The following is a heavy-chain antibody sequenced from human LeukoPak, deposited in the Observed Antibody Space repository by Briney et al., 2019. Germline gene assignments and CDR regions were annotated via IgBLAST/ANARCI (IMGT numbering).Heavy chain of an antibody. CDR2: IKYDGIDK. D-gene: IGHD3-22*01. CDR3: AKDWPITMIADEGY. J-gene: IGHJ4*02. CDR1: GFIFTDYW. V-gene: IGHV3-7*03. Sequence: GGSLRLSCAASGFIFTDYWMNWVRQAPGKGLEWVAMIKYDGIDKQYLDSVKGRFTISRDNAKNTLYLQMNSLRAEDTAVYYCAKDWPITMIADEGYWGQGTLVTVSS.